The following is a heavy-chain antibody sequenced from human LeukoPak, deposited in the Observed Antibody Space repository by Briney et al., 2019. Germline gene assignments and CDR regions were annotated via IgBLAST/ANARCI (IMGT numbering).Heavy chain of an antibody. D-gene: IGHD2-2*01. CDR3: ARDDGPYCSSTSCPPLGMDV. J-gene: IGHJ6*02. V-gene: IGHV1-69*13. Sequence: SVKVSCKASGGTFSSYAISWVRQAPGQGLEWMGGIIPTFGTANYAQKFQGRVTITADESTSTAYMELSSLRSEDTAVYYCARDDGPYCSSTSCPPLGMDVWGQGTTVTVSS. CDR1: GGTFSSYA. CDR2: IIPTFGTA.